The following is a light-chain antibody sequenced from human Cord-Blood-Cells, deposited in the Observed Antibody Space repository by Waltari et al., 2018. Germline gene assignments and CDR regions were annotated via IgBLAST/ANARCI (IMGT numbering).Light chain of an antibody. CDR1: RRDVLSYNV. CDR3: SSYTSSSTYV. J-gene: IGLJ1*01. Sequence: QSALIQPPSVSGSPGPSVTIPSPGTRRDVLSYNVFSWYQQPPGTAPKLMIYEVSNRPSGVPDRFSGSKSGNTASLTISGLQAEDEADYYCSSYTSSSTYVFGTGTKVTVL. V-gene: IGLV2-18*02. CDR2: EVS.